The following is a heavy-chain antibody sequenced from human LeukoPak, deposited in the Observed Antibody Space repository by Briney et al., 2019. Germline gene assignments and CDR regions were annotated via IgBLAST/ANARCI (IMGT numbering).Heavy chain of an antibody. Sequence: ASVKVSCMASGYTFTSYAMHWVRQAPGQRLEWMGWINAGNGNTKYSQKFQGRVTITRDTSASTAYMELSSLRSEDTAVYYCASLTPHYDSSGTVFDYWGQGTLVTVSS. V-gene: IGHV1-3*01. CDR2: INAGNGNT. CDR3: ASLTPHYDSSGTVFDY. J-gene: IGHJ4*02. D-gene: IGHD3-22*01. CDR1: GYTFTSYA.